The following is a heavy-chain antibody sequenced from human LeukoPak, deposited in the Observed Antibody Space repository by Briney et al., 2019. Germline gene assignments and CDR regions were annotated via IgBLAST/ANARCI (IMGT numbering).Heavy chain of an antibody. J-gene: IGHJ6*02. Sequence: PGRSLRLSCAASGFTFSSYGMHWVRQAPGKGLEWVAVIWYDGSNKYYADSVKGRFTISRDNSKNTLYLQMNSLRAEDTAVYYCAKGEGYYYGMDVWGQGTTVTVSS. CDR2: IWYDGSNK. CDR1: GFTFSSYG. D-gene: IGHD1-26*01. V-gene: IGHV3-33*06. CDR3: AKGEGYYYGMDV.